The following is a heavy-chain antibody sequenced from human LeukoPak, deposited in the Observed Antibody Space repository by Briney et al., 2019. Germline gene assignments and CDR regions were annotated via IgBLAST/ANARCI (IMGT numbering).Heavy chain of an antibody. V-gene: IGHV1-18*03. D-gene: IGHD3-22*01. Sequence: ASVKVSCKAPGYTFTNYGISWVRQAPGQGLEWMGWISGNNGDTNYAQKFQGRVTMTTDASTSTAYMERRSLRSDDMAVYYCARPDYYDSSGYYGNKFDYWGQGTLVTVSS. CDR1: GYTFTNYG. CDR3: ARPDYYDSSGYYGNKFDY. CDR2: ISGNNGDT. J-gene: IGHJ4*02.